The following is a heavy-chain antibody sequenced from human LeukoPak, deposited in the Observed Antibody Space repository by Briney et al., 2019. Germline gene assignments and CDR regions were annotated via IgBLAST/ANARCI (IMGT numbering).Heavy chain of an antibody. J-gene: IGHJ4*02. Sequence: WASVKVSCKASGYTFTSYAMNWVRQAPGQGLEWMGWINTNTGNPTYAQGFTGRFVFSLDTSVSTAYLQISSLKAEDTAVYYCARTAITMIPIYYFDYWGQGTLVTVSS. V-gene: IGHV7-4-1*02. CDR3: ARTAITMIPIYYFDY. CDR1: GYTFTSYA. D-gene: IGHD3-22*01. CDR2: INTNTGNP.